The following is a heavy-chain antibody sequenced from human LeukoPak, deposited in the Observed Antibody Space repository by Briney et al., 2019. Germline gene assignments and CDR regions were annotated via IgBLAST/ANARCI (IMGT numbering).Heavy chain of an antibody. J-gene: IGHJ6*02. D-gene: IGHD1-7*01. CDR2: INAGNGNT. CDR1: GYTFTSYA. CDR3: ARGAGTRDRYYYYGMDV. Sequence: GASVKVSCKASGYTFTSYAMRWVRQAPGQRLEWMGWINAGNGNTKYSQRFQGRVTITRDTSASTAYMELSSLRSEDTAVYYCARGAGTRDRYYYYGMDVWGQGTTVTVSS. V-gene: IGHV1-3*01.